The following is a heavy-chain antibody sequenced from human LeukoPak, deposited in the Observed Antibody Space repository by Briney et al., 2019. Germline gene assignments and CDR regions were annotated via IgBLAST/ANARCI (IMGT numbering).Heavy chain of an antibody. CDR2: IIPILGIA. Sequence: VASVKVSCKASGGTFSSYAISWVRQAPGQGLEWMGRIIPILGIANYAQKFQGRVTITADKSTSTAYMELSSLRSEDTAVYYCARDNTVTKGYFDYWGQGTLVTVSS. V-gene: IGHV1-69*04. CDR3: ARDNTVTKGYFDY. CDR1: GGTFSSYA. D-gene: IGHD4-17*01. J-gene: IGHJ4*02.